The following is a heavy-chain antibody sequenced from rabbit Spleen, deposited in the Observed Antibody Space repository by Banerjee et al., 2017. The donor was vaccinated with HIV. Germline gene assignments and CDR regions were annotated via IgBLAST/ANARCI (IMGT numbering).Heavy chain of an antibody. D-gene: IGHD4-1*01. CDR1: GFSFSSRYY. V-gene: IGHV1S40*01. CDR2: IYSGSSGDT. CDR3: ARETSSGWGIVSFYFSL. Sequence: QSLEESGGDLVKPGASLTLTCTASGFSFSSRYYMCWVRQAPGKGLEWIACIYSGSSGDTYYAYWAKGRFTISKTSSTTVTLQMTSLTAADTATYFCARETSSGWGIVSFYFSLWGQGTLVTVS. J-gene: IGHJ4*01.